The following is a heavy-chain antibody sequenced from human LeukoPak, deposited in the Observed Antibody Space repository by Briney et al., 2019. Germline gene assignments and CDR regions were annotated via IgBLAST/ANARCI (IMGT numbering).Heavy chain of an antibody. CDR3: ARYGAVTTLHYYYMDV. J-gene: IGHJ6*03. Sequence: GGSLRLSCAASGFTFSDYYMSWIRQAPGKGLEWVSYISSSGSTIYYADSVKGRFTISRDNAKNSLYLQMNSLRAEDTAVYYCARYGAVTTLHYYYMDVWGKGTTVTVSS. V-gene: IGHV3-11*04. D-gene: IGHD4-11*01. CDR2: ISSSGSTI. CDR1: GFTFSDYY.